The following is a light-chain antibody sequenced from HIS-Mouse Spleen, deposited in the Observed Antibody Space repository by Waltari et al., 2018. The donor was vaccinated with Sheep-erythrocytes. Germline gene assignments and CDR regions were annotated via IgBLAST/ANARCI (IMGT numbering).Light chain of an antibody. CDR2: EGS. CDR1: SSDVGSYNL. J-gene: IGLJ7*01. CDR3: CSYAGSSTV. V-gene: IGLV2-23*01. Sequence: QSALTQPASVSGSPGQSITISCTGTSSDVGSYNLVSWYQQHPGKAPKPMIYEGSKRPSGVSNRFSGSKSCNTASLTISGLQAEDEADYYCCSYAGSSTVFGGGTQLTVL.